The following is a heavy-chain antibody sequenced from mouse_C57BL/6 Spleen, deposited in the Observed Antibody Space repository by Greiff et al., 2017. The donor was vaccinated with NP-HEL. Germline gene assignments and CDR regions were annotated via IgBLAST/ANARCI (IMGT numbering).Heavy chain of an antibody. CDR2: FYPGSGSI. Sequence: QVQLKESGAELVKPGASVKLSCKASGYTFTEYTIHWVKQRSGQGLEWIGWFYPGSGSIKYNEKFKDKATLTADKSSSTVYMELSRLTSEDSAVYFCARHEGDYYGNYPSFDYWGQGTTLTVSS. V-gene: IGHV1-62-2*01. CDR1: GYTFTEYT. CDR3: ARHEGDYYGNYPSFDY. D-gene: IGHD2-1*01. J-gene: IGHJ2*01.